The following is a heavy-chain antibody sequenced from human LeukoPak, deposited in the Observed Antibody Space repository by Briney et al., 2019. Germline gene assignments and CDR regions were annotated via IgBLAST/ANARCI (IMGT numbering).Heavy chain of an antibody. D-gene: IGHD4-23*01. CDR3: ARDYGGSSPFDY. CDR2: ISSSSDYI. CDR1: GFSFITYS. Sequence: GGSLRLSCAASGFSFITYSMNWVRQAPGKGLEWVSSISSSSDYIYYADSVKGRITISRDNAKNSLYLQMNSLRAEDTAVYYCARDYGGSSPFDYWGQGTLVTVSS. J-gene: IGHJ4*02. V-gene: IGHV3-21*01.